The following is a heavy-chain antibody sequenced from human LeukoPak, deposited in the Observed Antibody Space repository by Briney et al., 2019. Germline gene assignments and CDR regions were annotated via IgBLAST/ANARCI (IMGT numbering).Heavy chain of an antibody. Sequence: GSLRHSCVMSGFTFSNYAMNWVRQAPGEGLEWGSDISTSSDSTYHIESVRGRFTISRDNSKNTLYLQMNSLRVDDTAVYYCASGLYGGVFDNWGQGTLVTVSS. CDR3: ASGLYGGVFDN. V-gene: IGHV3-23*01. J-gene: IGHJ4*02. CDR1: GFTFSNYA. CDR2: ISTSSDST. D-gene: IGHD4/OR15-4a*01.